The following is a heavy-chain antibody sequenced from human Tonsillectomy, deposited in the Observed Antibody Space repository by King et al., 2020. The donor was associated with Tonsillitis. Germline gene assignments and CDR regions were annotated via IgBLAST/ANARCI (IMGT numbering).Heavy chain of an antibody. CDR2: ITAGGIAT. D-gene: IGHD1-14*01. V-gene: IGHV3-23*04. CDR3: VKGVDSWYENGFDV. Sequence: DVQLVESGGNLVQPGGSLRLSCEGSGFTFNRYAMSWVRQAPGKGLEWVSGITAGGIATKYADPVKGRFTISRDNPQATVYLQMNNVRAEDTAQYYCVKGVDSWYENGFDVWGQGTTVAVSS. J-gene: IGHJ3*01. CDR1: GFTFNRYA.